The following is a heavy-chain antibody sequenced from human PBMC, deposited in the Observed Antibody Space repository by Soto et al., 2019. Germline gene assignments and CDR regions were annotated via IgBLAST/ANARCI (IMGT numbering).Heavy chain of an antibody. CDR3: ARDTHSAWRSDG. CDR2: IYSDGST. Sequence: EEQLVESGGGVVQAGGSLRLSCAPSGFSVSNNYVTWVRQAPGKGLEWVSVIYSDGSTYHADSVKGRFIASRDNSQNMLYLQMNNLRVEDTAVYYCARDTHSAWRSDGWGQGTLVTVAS. J-gene: IGHJ4*02. V-gene: IGHV3-66*01. CDR1: GFSVSNNY. D-gene: IGHD6-19*01.